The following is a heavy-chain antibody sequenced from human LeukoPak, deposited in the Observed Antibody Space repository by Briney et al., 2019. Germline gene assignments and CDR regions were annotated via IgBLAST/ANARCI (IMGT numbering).Heavy chain of an antibody. CDR2: ISSSSSYI. Sequence: PGGSLRLSCAASGFTFSSYSMNWVRQAPGKGLEWVSSISSSSSYIYYADSVKGRFTISRDNTKNSLYLQMNSLRAEDTAVYYCARASSQRLWFGELEGGYFDYWGQETLVTVSS. CDR3: ARASSQRLWFGELEGGYFDY. J-gene: IGHJ4*02. CDR1: GFTFSSYS. D-gene: IGHD3-10*01. V-gene: IGHV3-21*01.